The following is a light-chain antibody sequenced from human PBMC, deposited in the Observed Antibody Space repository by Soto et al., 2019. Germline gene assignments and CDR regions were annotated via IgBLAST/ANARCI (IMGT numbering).Light chain of an antibody. Sequence: QSALTQPASVSGSPGQSITISYTGTSSDVGGYNYVSWYQQHPGKAPKLMIYEVRNRPSGVSNRSSGSKSGNTDSRTISGIQAEDEADDYGSSYTSSSTIVVFGTGTKLTV. V-gene: IGLV2-14*01. CDR3: SSYTSSSTIVV. CDR1: SSDVGGYNY. CDR2: EVR. J-gene: IGLJ1*01.